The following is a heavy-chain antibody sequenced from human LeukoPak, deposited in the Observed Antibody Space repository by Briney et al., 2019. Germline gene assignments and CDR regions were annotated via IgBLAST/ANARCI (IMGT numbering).Heavy chain of an antibody. CDR3: ARGAVPAAISL. V-gene: IGHV4-30-4*01. J-gene: IGHJ4*02. Sequence: SETLSLTCTVSGGSISSGDYYWSWIRQPPGMGLEWIGYIYYSGSTYYNPSLKSRVTISVDTSKNQFSLKLSSVTAADTAVYYCARGAVPAAISLWGQGTLVTVSS. D-gene: IGHD2-2*01. CDR2: IYYSGST. CDR1: GGSISSGDYY.